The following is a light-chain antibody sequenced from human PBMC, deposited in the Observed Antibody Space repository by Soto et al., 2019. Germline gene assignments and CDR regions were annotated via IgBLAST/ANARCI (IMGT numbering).Light chain of an antibody. CDR3: QQRSNWSPWT. CDR2: DAS. J-gene: IGKJ1*01. Sequence: EIVLTQSPATLYLSPGERATLSCRASQSVSSYLAWYQQKPGQAPRLLIYDASNRATGIPARFSGSGSGTDFTLTISSLEPEDFAVYYCQQRSNWSPWTFGQGTKVEIK. V-gene: IGKV3-11*01. CDR1: QSVSSY.